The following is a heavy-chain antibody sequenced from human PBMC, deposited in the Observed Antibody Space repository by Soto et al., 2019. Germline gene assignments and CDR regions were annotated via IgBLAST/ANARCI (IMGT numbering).Heavy chain of an antibody. J-gene: IGHJ6*02. CDR1: GGSISSYY. CDR2: IYYSGST. Sequence: PSETLSLTCTVSGGSISSYYWSWIRQPPGKGLEWIGYIYYSGSTNYNPSLKSRVIISVDTSKNQFSLKLSSVTAADTAVYYCARERGYYYDSSGHYGMDVWGQGTTVTVSS. CDR3: ARERGYYYDSSGHYGMDV. D-gene: IGHD3-22*01. V-gene: IGHV4-59*01.